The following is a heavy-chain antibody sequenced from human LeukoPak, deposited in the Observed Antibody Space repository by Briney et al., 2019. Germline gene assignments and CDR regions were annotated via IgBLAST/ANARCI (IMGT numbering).Heavy chain of an antibody. CDR2: ISGSGGST. Sequence: PGGSLRLSCAASGFTFSSYSMNWVRQAPGKGLEWVSAISGSGGSTYYADSVKGRFTISRDNSKNTLYLQMNSLRAEDTAVYYCAKSGSGSYQGDYWGQGTLVTVSS. V-gene: IGHV3-23*01. J-gene: IGHJ4*02. D-gene: IGHD3-10*01. CDR1: GFTFSSYS. CDR3: AKSGSGSYQGDY.